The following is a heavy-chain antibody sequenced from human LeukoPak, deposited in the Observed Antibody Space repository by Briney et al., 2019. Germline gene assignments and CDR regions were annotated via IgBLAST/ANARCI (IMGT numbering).Heavy chain of an antibody. J-gene: IGHJ4*02. CDR1: GFTFDDYV. V-gene: IGHV3-43*02. CDR2: ISGDGGST. Sequence: GGSLRLSCAASGFTFDDYVMHWVRQAPGKGLEWVSLISGDGGSTYYADSVKGRFTISRDNSKNSLYLQMNSLRTEDTALYYCAKDKLRLGESIFDYWGQGTLVTVSS. CDR3: AKDKLRLGESIFDY. D-gene: IGHD3-16*01.